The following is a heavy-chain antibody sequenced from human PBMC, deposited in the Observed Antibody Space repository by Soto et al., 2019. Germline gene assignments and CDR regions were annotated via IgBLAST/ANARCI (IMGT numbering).Heavy chain of an antibody. V-gene: IGHV3-11*06. Sequence: QAQLVESGGGLVKPGGSLRLSCAASGFTFSDYYLSWVRQAPGKRLEWLSYISQTSTYTTYADSERGRFTISRDNAKNSLYLQMDSLRVEDTAVYYCTTAERGKTGTRIWGQGTLVTVSS. CDR3: TTAERGKTGTRI. CDR2: ISQTSTYT. D-gene: IGHD1-1*01. J-gene: IGHJ4*02. CDR1: GFTFSDYY.